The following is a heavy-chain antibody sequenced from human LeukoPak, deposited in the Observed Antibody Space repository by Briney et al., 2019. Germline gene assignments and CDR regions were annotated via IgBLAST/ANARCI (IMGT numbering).Heavy chain of an antibody. CDR3: ARGLRFSESQIKYFYYYYMDV. Sequence: PSETLSLTCTVSGGSISSYYWSWIRQPAGKGLEWIGRIFTSGSANYNPSLTSRVTLSVDTSKNQFSLNLNSVTAADTAVYYCARGLRFSESQIKYFYYYYMDVWGKGTTVTVSS. D-gene: IGHD3-3*01. J-gene: IGHJ6*03. CDR1: GGSISSYY. V-gene: IGHV4-4*07. CDR2: IFTSGSA.